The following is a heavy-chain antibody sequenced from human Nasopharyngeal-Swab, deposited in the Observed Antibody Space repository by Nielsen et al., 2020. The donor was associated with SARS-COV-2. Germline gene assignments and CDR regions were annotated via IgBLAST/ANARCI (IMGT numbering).Heavy chain of an antibody. CDR1: GYTLTELS. CDR3: ATSPAMVRDNWFDP. J-gene: IGHJ5*02. CDR2: FDPEDGET. V-gene: IGHV1-24*01. Sequence: ASVKVSCKVSGYTLTELSMHWVRQAPGKGFEWMGGFDPEDGETIYAQKFQGRVTMTEDTSTDTAYMELSSLRSEDTAVYYCATSPAMVRDNWFDPWGQGTLVTASS. D-gene: IGHD5-18*01.